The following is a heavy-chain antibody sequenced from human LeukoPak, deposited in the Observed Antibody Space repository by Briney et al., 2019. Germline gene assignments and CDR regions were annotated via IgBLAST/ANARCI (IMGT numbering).Heavy chain of an antibody. Sequence: GASVKVSCKASGYTFTSYDINWVRQATGQGLEWMGWMNPNSGNTGYAQKFRGRVTMTRNTSISTAYMELSSLRSEDTAVYYCARGQTIFSCSGGSCYHPSDYWGQGTLVTVSS. J-gene: IGHJ4*02. D-gene: IGHD2-15*01. V-gene: IGHV1-8*01. CDR1: GYTFTSYD. CDR2: MNPNSGNT. CDR3: ARGQTIFSCSGGSCYHPSDY.